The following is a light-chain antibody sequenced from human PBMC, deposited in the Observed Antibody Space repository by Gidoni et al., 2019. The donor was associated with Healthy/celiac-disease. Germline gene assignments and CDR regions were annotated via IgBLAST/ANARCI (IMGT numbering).Light chain of an antibody. V-gene: IGKV1-33*01. CDR3: QQYDNLPWT. J-gene: IGKJ1*01. CDR2: DAS. Sequence: EIQRTQSPSSLSASVGDRVTITCQASQDISNYLNWYQQKPGKAPKLLIYDASNLETGVPSRFSGSGSGTDFTFTISSLQPEDIATYYCQQYDNLPWTFGQGTKVEIK. CDR1: QDISNY.